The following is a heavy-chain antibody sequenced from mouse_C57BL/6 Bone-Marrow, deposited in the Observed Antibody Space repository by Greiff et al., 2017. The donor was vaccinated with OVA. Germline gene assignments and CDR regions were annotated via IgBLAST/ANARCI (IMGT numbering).Heavy chain of an antibody. Sequence: QVQLQQPGAELVKPGASVKLSCKASGYTFTSYWMHWVKQRPGQGLEWIGMIHPNSGSTNYNEKFKSKATLTVDKSSSTAYMQLSSLTSEDSAVYYCVRGYDYDGSWFAYWGQGTLVTVSA. V-gene: IGHV1-64*01. CDR3: VRGYDYDGSWFAY. CDR1: GYTFTSYW. CDR2: IHPNSGST. J-gene: IGHJ3*01. D-gene: IGHD2-4*01.